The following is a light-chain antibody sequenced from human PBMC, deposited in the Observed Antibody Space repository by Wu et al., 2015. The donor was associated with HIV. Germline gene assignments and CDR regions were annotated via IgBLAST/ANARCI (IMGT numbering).Light chain of an antibody. Sequence: DIQMTQSPSTLSASVGDRVTITCRASQTINSWLAWYQQKPGKAPKLLMFKASSLETGVPSRFSGSGSGTEFTLTISSLQPDDFATYYCQQYNSYSITFGGGTKVEIK. CDR2: KAS. J-gene: IGKJ4*01. V-gene: IGKV1-5*03. CDR3: QQYNSYSIT. CDR1: QTINSW.